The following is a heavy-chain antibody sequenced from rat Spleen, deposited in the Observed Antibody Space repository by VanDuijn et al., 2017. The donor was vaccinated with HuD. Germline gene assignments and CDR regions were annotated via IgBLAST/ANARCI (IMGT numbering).Heavy chain of an antibody. J-gene: IGHJ2*01. D-gene: IGHD4-3*01. V-gene: IGHV5-25*01. CDR1: GFTFSDYY. CDR3: AVAGYGY. Sequence: EVQLVESGGGLVQPGRSLKLSCAASGFTFSDYYMAWVRQAPTKGLEWVASISNAGGTTYYPDSVKGRFTISRDNAENTAYLQMNSLWSEDTASYYCAVAGYGYWGQGVMVTVSS. CDR2: ISNAGGTT.